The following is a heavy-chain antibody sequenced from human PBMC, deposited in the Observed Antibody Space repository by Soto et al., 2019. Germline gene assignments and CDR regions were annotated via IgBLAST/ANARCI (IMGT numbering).Heavy chain of an antibody. V-gene: IGHV3-21*02. D-gene: IGHD4-17*01. Sequence: ELQLVESGGGPVKPGESLRVSCAASGFTFTTYSMSWVRQAPGKGLEWVSSISSGGSYISYAESLKGRFTISRDNAKNSLYLQMDSLRAEDTAVYYCARDYYGDYAFDYWGQGTLVTVSS. J-gene: IGHJ4*02. CDR2: ISSGGSYI. CDR3: ARDYYGDYAFDY. CDR1: GFTFTTYS.